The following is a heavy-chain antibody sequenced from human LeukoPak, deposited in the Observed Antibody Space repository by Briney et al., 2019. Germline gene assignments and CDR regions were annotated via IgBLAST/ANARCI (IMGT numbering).Heavy chain of an antibody. Sequence: SETLSLTCAVYRGSFSGYYWSWLRQPPRKGLECIGQINHSGSTNYNPSLKSRVTISVDTSKNQFSLKLSSVTAADTAVYYCARGGIAVAGMGFDYWGQGTLVTVSS. CDR2: INHSGST. J-gene: IGHJ4*02. CDR3: ARGGIAVAGMGFDY. D-gene: IGHD6-19*01. V-gene: IGHV4-34*01. CDR1: RGSFSGYY.